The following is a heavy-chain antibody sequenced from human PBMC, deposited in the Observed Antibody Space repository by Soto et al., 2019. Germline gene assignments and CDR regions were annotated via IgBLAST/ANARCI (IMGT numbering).Heavy chain of an antibody. J-gene: IGHJ6*03. CDR2: IYYSGST. V-gene: IGHV4-59*01. Sequence: PSETLSLTCTVSGGSISSYYWSWIRQPPGKGLEWIGYIYYSGSTNYDPSLKSRVTISVDTSKNQFSLKLSSVTAADTAVYYCARRGGNYGFDYYYMDVWGKGTTVTVSS. CDR3: ARRGGNYGFDYYYMDV. D-gene: IGHD1-26*01. CDR1: GGSISSYY.